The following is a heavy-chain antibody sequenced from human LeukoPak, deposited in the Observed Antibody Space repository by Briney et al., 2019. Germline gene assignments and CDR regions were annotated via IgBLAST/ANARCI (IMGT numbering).Heavy chain of an antibody. Sequence: ASVKVSCKASVFTFTAYYIHWVRQAPGQGLEWMGWINPKNGGTTYAQNFQGRVTMTRDTSISTAYMEISSLRSDDTAVYYCARGGSGSYSGWFDPWGQGTLVTVSS. D-gene: IGHD3-10*01. CDR3: ARGGSGSYSGWFDP. J-gene: IGHJ5*02. CDR1: VFTFTAYY. V-gene: IGHV1-2*02. CDR2: INPKNGGT.